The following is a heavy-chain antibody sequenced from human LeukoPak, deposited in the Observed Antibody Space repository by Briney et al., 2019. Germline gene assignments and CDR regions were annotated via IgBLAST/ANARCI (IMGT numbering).Heavy chain of an antibody. D-gene: IGHD6-19*01. CDR3: AKFQWLVRGDY. J-gene: IGHJ4*02. CDR2: ISSSSSYI. V-gene: IGHV3-21*01. Sequence: GGSLRLSCAASGFTFSSYSMNWVRQAPGKGLEWVSSISSSSSYIYYADSVKGRFTISRDNSKNTLYLQMNSLRAEDTAVYYCAKFQWLVRGDYWGQGTLVTVSS. CDR1: GFTFSSYS.